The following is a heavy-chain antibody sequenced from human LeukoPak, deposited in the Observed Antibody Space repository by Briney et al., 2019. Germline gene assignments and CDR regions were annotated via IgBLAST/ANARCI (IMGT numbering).Heavy chain of an antibody. CDR2: IYSGGGT. V-gene: IGHV3-53*05. CDR1: GFTVSSNY. Sequence: GGSLRLSCAASGFTVSSNYMSWVRQAPGKGLEWVSIIYSGGGTYYADSVKGRFTISRDNSKNTLYLQMNSLRAEDTAVYYCAKGYGSGSYYPFDYWGQGTLVTVSS. J-gene: IGHJ4*02. CDR3: AKGYGSGSYYPFDY. D-gene: IGHD3-10*01.